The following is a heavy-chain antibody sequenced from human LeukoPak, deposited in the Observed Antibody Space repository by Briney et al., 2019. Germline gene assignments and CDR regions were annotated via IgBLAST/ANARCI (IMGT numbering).Heavy chain of an antibody. CDR1: GDSVSSNRVA. J-gene: IGHJ4*02. Sequence: SQTPSLTCVLSGDSVSSNRVARNWIRQSPSRGLEWLGRTHYRSKWYNDYAVSVKSRITINSDTSKNQFSLHLNSVTPEDTAVYHCARESRLGGFDYWGQGTLVTVSS. CDR3: ARESRLGGFDY. CDR2: THYRSKWYN. D-gene: IGHD2-2*01. V-gene: IGHV6-1*01.